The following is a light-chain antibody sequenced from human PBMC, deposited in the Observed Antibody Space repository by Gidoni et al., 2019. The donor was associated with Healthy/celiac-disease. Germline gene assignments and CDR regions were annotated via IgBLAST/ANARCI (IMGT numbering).Light chain of an antibody. J-gene: IGKJ2*03. V-gene: IGKV3-11*01. Sequence: IVFTQSPATLSLSPGERATLSCRASQSVSSYLAWYQQKPGQAPRLLIYDSSNRATGIPARFSGSGSGTDFTLTISSLEPEDFAVYDCQQRSNWPPGYSFGQGTKLEIK. CDR1: QSVSSY. CDR2: DSS. CDR3: QQRSNWPPGYS.